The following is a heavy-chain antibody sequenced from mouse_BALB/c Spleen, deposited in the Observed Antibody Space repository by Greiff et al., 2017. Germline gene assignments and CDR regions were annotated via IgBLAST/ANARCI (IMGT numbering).Heavy chain of an antibody. CDR1: GFTFSSYA. Sequence: EVQVVESGGGLVKPGGSLKLSCAASGFTFSSYAMSWVRQTPEKRLEWVATISSGGSYTYYPDSVKGRFTISRDNAKNTLYLQMSSLRSEDTAMYYCARAYYGNYEGGMDYWGQGTSVTVSS. CDR3: ARAYYGNYEGGMDY. D-gene: IGHD2-10*01. J-gene: IGHJ4*01. V-gene: IGHV5-9-3*01. CDR2: ISSGGSYT.